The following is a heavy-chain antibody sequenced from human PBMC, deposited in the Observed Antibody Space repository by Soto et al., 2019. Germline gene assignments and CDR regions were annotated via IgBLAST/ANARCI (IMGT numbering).Heavy chain of an antibody. J-gene: IGHJ4*02. CDR2: INHSGST. Sequence: SETLSLTCAVYGGSFSGYYWSWIRQPPGKGLEWIGEINHSGSTNYNPSLKSRVTISVDTSKNQFSLKLSSVTAADTAVYYCARGGGEASVDYWGQGTLVTVSS. V-gene: IGHV4-34*01. CDR1: GGSFSGYY. D-gene: IGHD6-6*01. CDR3: ARGGGEASVDY.